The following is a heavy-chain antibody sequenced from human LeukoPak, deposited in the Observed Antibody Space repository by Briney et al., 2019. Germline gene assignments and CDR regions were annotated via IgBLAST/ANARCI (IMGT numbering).Heavy chain of an antibody. CDR2: IHTSGST. J-gene: IGHJ4*02. CDR3: AREFSGTSIAARVFDS. V-gene: IGHV4-4*07. CDR1: GGSITSYY. Sequence: PSETLSLTCTVSGGSITSYYWSYIRQPAGKGLEWIGRIHTSGSTNYNPSLKSRVTMSVDTSKNRFSLKLSSVTAADTAIYYCAREFSGTSIAARVFDSCGQGTLVTVSS. D-gene: IGHD6-6*01.